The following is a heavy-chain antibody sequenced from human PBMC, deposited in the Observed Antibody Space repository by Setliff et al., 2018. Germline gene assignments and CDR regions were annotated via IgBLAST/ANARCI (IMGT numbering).Heavy chain of an antibody. V-gene: IGHV3-7*01. D-gene: IGHD5-12*01. Sequence: QAGGSLRLSCAASGFTFNTYWMTWVRQAPGKGLEWVANIKQDGSEKYYVDSVKGRFTISRDNARNSLHLQMNNLRAEDTALYYCVRAFWTYSDHANLACFDYWGQGALVTVSS. CDR3: VRAFWTYSDHANLACFDY. CDR2: IKQDGSEK. CDR1: GFTFNTYW. J-gene: IGHJ4*02.